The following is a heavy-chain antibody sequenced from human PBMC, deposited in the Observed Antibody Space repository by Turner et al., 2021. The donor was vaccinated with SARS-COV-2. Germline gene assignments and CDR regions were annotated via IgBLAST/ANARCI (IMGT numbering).Heavy chain of an antibody. J-gene: IGHJ4*02. CDR1: GFTFSSYA. CDR2: IRGSGGST. D-gene: IGHD1-26*01. V-gene: IGHV3-23*01. CDR3: AKDHTKYSGSYYFDY. Sequence: EVQLLESGGGLVQPGGSLRLSCAASGFTFSSYAMSWVRQAPGKGLEWVSAIRGSGGSTYYADSVKGRFTISRDNSKNTLHLQMNSLRAEDTAVYYCAKDHTKYSGSYYFDYWGQGTLVTVSS.